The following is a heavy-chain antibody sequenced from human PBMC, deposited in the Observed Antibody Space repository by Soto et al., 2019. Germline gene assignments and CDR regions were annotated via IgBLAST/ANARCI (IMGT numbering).Heavy chain of an antibody. Sequence: GGSLRLSCAASGFTFSSYAMSWVRQAPGKGLEWVSAISGSGGSTYYADSVKGRFTISRDNSKNTLYLQMNSLRAEDTAVYYCANRFLEWLLYPTGDFDYWGQGTLVTVSS. J-gene: IGHJ4*02. V-gene: IGHV3-23*01. CDR3: ANRFLEWLLYPTGDFDY. CDR1: GFTFSSYA. CDR2: ISGSGGST. D-gene: IGHD3-3*01.